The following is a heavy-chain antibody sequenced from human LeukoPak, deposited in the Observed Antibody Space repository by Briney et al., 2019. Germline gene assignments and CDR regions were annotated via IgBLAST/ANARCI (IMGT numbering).Heavy chain of an antibody. CDR2: ISGSGGST. J-gene: IGHJ5*02. D-gene: IGHD4-17*01. CDR3: AKGLLGDDYGDYGWFDP. CDR1: GGSISSSSYY. Sequence: ETLSLTCTVSGGSISSSSYYWGWIRQAPGKGLEWVSAISGSGGSTYYADSVKGRFTISRDNSKNTLYLQMNSLRAEDTAVYYCAKGLLGDDYGDYGWFDPWGQGTLVTVSS. V-gene: IGHV3-23*01.